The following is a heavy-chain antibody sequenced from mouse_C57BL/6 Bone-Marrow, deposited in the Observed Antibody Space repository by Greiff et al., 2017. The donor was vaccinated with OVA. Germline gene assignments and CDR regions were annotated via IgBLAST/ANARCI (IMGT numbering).Heavy chain of an antibody. CDR1: GFTITDDY. J-gene: IGHJ3*01. V-gene: IGHV14-4*01. CDR2: IDPDDGDT. CDR3: AYYDSGAY. D-gene: IGHD2-4*01. Sequence: VHVKQSGAELVRPGASVKLSCTASGFTITDDYMHWVKQRPDQGLEWIGWIDPDDGDTEYASKFQGKDTITADTSSNTAYLQLSSLTSEDTAVYYCAYYDSGAYWGQGTLVTVSA.